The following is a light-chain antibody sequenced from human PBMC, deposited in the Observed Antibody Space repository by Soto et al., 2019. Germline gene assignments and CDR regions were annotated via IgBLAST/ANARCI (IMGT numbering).Light chain of an antibody. CDR2: EVS. CDR1: NSDVGGYNY. V-gene: IGLV2-14*01. Sequence: QSVLTQPASVSGSPGQSITISCTGTNSDVGGYNYVSWYQQHPGKAPKVIIYEVSNRPSGVSNRFSGSKSGNTASLTISGLQTEDEADYYFSSYTSGTTRVFGGGTKLTVL. J-gene: IGLJ3*02. CDR3: SSYTSGTTRV.